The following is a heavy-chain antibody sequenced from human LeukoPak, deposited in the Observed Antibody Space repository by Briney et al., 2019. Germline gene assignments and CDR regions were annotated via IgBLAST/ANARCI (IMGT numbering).Heavy chain of an antibody. D-gene: IGHD3-9*01. CDR1: GFTFSSYS. CDR3: AKGDILTGYPLYYFDY. V-gene: IGHV3-21*01. Sequence: GGSLRLSCAASGFTFSSYSMNWVRQAPGKGLEWVSSIDFTSRYIYNADSVKGRFTTSRDNAKNSLDLQMNSLKVEDTAVYYCAKGDILTGYPLYYFDYWGQGTLVTVSS. J-gene: IGHJ4*02. CDR2: IDFTSRYI.